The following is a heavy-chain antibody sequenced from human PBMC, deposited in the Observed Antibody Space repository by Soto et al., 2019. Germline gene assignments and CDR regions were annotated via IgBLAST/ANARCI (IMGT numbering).Heavy chain of an antibody. CDR3: AREMATSRHPFDY. CDR2: ISYDGGNK. V-gene: IGHV3-30-3*01. Sequence: PGGSLRLSCAASGFTFSSYAMHWVRQAPGKGLEWVAVISYDGGNKYYADSVKGRFTISRDNSKNTLYLQMNSLRAEDTAVYYCAREMATSRHPFDYWGQGTLVTVSS. J-gene: IGHJ4*02. CDR1: GFTFSSYA. D-gene: IGHD5-12*01.